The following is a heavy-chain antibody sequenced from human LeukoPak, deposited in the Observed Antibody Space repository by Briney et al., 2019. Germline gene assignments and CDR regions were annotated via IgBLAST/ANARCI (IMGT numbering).Heavy chain of an antibody. D-gene: IGHD2-2*01. CDR1: GITVRSNY. Sequence: PGGSLRCSGSASGITVRSNYMVWVGHAPGKGLEGGSLINIGDSTYDADSVNGRLTISRDTSKHTVSLQMNSLRAEDTAVYYCARLVVPAAYFDSWGQGTLVTVSS. CDR2: INIGDST. J-gene: IGHJ4*02. CDR3: ARLVVPAAYFDS. V-gene: IGHV3-66*02.